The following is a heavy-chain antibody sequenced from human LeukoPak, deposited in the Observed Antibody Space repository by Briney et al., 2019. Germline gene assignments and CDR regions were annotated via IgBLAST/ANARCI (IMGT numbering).Heavy chain of an antibody. V-gene: IGHV1-2*02. CDR2: INPNSGGT. Sequence: ASVKVSCKASGYTFTGYYMHWVRQAPGQGLEWMGWINPNSGGTNYAQKFQGRVTMTRDTSISTAYMELSRLRSDDTAVYYCASSIEPIAALARIDYWGQGTLVTVSS. J-gene: IGHJ4*02. CDR3: ASSIEPIAALARIDY. D-gene: IGHD6-13*01. CDR1: GYTFTGYY.